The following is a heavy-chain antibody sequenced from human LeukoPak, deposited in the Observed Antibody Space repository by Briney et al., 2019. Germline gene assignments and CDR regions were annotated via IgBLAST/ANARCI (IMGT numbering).Heavy chain of an antibody. CDR3: ARAETLLWFGDV. J-gene: IGHJ6*04. Sequence: AVNVSCKASGGTFSSYAISWVRQAPGQGLDWMGGIIPIFGTANYAQRFQGRVTITADESTSPAYMELSTLRSEDTAVYYCARAETLLWFGDVWGKGTTVTVSS. CDR2: IIPIFGTA. V-gene: IGHV1-69*01. D-gene: IGHD3-10*01. CDR1: GGTFSSYA.